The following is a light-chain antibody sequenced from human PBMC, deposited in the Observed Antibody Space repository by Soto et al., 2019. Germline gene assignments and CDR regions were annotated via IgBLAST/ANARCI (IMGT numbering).Light chain of an antibody. J-gene: IGKJ4*01. Sequence: DIQMTQSPSSLSASVGDRVTISCQASQDIKKYLNWYQQKPGKAPKLLIYAASNLETGVPSRFSGSGSGTYFTFTISSLQPEDFATYYCQQYDNLPPKVTFGGATKVDIK. CDR2: AAS. CDR3: QQYDNLPPKVT. V-gene: IGKV1-33*01. CDR1: QDIKKY.